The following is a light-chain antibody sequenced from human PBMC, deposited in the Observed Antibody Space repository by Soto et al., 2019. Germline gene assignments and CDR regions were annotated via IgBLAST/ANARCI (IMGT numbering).Light chain of an antibody. Sequence: IQMTQSPSTLSVSPGERATLSCRASQTIYRNLAWYQQRPGQAPRLLIYRASARATGIQARSSGSGSGTEFTLTIGSLPSEDSAVYYCQQYQHLWTFGQGTRWIS. CDR1: QTIYRN. V-gene: IGKV3-15*01. CDR3: QQYQHLWT. CDR2: RAS. J-gene: IGKJ1*01.